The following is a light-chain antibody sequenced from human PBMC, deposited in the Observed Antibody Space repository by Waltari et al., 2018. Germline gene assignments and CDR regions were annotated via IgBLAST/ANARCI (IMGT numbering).Light chain of an antibody. J-gene: IGLJ2*01. CDR1: NIEKKT. CDR3: QVWDDTDDHVI. V-gene: IGLV3-21*04. CDR2: FDD. Sequence: YVLKQPPSVSVAPGQTAIISCGGQNIEKKTVQWYQQKPGQAPVLVMSFDDDRPPVIPERFSASKSGDTATLTVTNVEAGDEADFYCQVWDDTDDHVIFGGGTKLTVL.